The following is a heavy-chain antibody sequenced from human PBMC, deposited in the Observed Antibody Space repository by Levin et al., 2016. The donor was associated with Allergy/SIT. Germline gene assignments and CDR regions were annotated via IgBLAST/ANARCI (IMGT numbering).Heavy chain of an antibody. CDR2: ISSSSSYI. CDR3: ARDSGSSWYGSTIKRFDY. D-gene: IGHD6-13*01. J-gene: IGHJ4*02. V-gene: IGHV3-21*01. CDR1: GFTFSSYS. Sequence: GESLKISCAASGFTFSSYSMNWVRQAPGKGLEWVSSISSSSSYIYYADSVKGRFTISRDNAKNSLYLQMNSLRAEDTAVYYCARDSGSSWYGSTIKRFDYWGQGTLVTVSS.